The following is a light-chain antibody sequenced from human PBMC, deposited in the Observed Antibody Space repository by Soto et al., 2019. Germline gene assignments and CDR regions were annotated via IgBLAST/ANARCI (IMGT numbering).Light chain of an antibody. Sequence: QSVLTQAPSASASLGASVKLTCTLSSGHSSYAIAWHQQQPAKGPRFLMKLNSDGSHSQGDGIPDRFSGSSSGAERYLTISSLQSDDEADYYCQTWDTGIQVFGGGTKVTVL. CDR1: SGHSSYA. V-gene: IGLV4-69*01. CDR3: QTWDTGIQV. CDR2: LNSDGSH. J-gene: IGLJ2*01.